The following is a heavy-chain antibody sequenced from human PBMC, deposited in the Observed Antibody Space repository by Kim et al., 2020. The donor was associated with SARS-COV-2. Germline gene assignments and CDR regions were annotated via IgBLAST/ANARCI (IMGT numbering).Heavy chain of an antibody. V-gene: IGHV4-59*01. D-gene: IGHD5-12*01. CDR3: ARKKVATTGYYYGMDV. Sequence: LKSRVTISVDTSKNQFSLKLSSVTAADTAVYYCARKKVATTGYYYGMDVWGQGTTVTVSS. J-gene: IGHJ6*02.